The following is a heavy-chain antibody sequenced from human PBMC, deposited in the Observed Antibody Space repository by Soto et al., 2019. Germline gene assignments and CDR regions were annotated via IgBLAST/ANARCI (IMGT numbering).Heavy chain of an antibody. D-gene: IGHD6-13*01. CDR3: AGDPGGAAADDWFDP. V-gene: IGHV3-30-3*01. CDR1: GFTFSSYA. Sequence: GGSLRLSCAASGFTFSSYAMHWVRQAPGKGLEWVAVISYDGSNKYYADSVKGRFTISRDNSKNTLYLQMNSLRAEGTAVYYCAGDPGGAAADDWFDPWGQGTLVTVSS. J-gene: IGHJ5*02. CDR2: ISYDGSNK.